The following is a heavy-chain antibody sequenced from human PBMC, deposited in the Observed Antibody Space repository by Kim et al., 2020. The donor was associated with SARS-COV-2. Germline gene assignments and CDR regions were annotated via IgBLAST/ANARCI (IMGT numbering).Heavy chain of an antibody. CDR3: AKKKVGELHLDY. CDR1: GFTFNTYG. J-gene: IGHJ4*02. D-gene: IGHD3-10*01. CDR2: VSYNGGST. Sequence: GGSLRLSCAASGFTFNTYGMAWVRQAPGKGLEWVSTVSYNGGSTYYADSVKGRFTISRDNSKNTLYVQMNSLRAEDTAVYYCAKKKVGELHLDYWGQGTLVTVSS. V-gene: IGHV3-23*01.